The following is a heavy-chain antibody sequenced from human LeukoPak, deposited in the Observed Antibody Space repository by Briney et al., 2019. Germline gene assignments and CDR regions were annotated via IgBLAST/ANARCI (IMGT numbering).Heavy chain of an antibody. Sequence: GGSLRLSCAASGFTFSSYWMHWGRQAPGKGLVWVSRINFDGSTTNYADSVKGRFTISRDNAKNTLYLQMNSLRDEDTAVYYCGRGAGGSYYLDYWGQGALVTVSS. D-gene: IGHD1-26*01. CDR3: GRGAGGSYYLDY. J-gene: IGHJ4*02. CDR2: INFDGSTT. V-gene: IGHV3-74*01. CDR1: GFTFSSYW.